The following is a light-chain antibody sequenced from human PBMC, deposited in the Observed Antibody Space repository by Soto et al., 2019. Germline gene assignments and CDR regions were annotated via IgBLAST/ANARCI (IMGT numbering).Light chain of an antibody. Sequence: LTQSPSFLSATVGDRVTITCRASQGISSYLAWYQQKPGKAPKLLIYAASTLQSGVPSRFSGSGSGTEFTLTIISLQPEDFATYYCQQLNSYPITFGQGTLLEIK. CDR3: QQLNSYPIT. J-gene: IGKJ5*01. V-gene: IGKV1-9*01. CDR2: AAS. CDR1: QGISSY.